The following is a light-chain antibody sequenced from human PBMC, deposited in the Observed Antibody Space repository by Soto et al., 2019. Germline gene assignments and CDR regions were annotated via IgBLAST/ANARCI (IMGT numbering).Light chain of an antibody. CDR1: QTVRGIY. CDR3: QQYGDSPLT. CDR2: GTS. Sequence: EIVLTQSPGTLSLSPGERATVSCRASQTVRGIYLAWYQQKPAQAPRRVIYGTSSRPPKVPDRFSGSGSGTDFTLNISRLEPDDFAVYYCQQYGDSPLTFGGGTKVDIK. V-gene: IGKV3-20*01. J-gene: IGKJ4*01.